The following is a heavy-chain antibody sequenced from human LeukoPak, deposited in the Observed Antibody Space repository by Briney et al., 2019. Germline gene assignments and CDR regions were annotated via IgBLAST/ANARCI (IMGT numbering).Heavy chain of an antibody. Sequence: SEALSLTCTVSGYSISSGYYWGWIRQPPGKGLEWIGSIYHSGNTYYNPSLKSRVTISVDTSKNQFSLKLSSVTAADTAVYYCARAGYGDSDFDYWGQGTLVTVSS. D-gene: IGHD4-17*01. CDR2: IYHSGNT. V-gene: IGHV4-38-2*02. CDR1: GYSISSGYY. CDR3: ARAGYGDSDFDY. J-gene: IGHJ4*02.